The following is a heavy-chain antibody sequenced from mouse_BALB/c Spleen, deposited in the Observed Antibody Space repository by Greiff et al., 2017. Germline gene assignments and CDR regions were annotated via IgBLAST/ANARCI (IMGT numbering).Heavy chain of an antibody. CDR2: ISYSGST. V-gene: IGHV3-2*02. CDR1: GYSITSDYA. Sequence: ESGPGLVKPSQSLSLTCTVTGYSITSDYAWNWIRQFPGNKLEWMGYISYSGSTSYNPSLKSRISITRDTSKNQFFLQLNSVTTEDTATYYCARREYGNYDAMDYWGQGTSVTVSS. D-gene: IGHD2-1*01. CDR3: ARREYGNYDAMDY. J-gene: IGHJ4*01.